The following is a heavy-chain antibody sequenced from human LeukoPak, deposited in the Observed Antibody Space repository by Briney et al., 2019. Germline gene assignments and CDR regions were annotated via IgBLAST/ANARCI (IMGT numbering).Heavy chain of an antibody. V-gene: IGHV4-4*07. Sequence: PPETLSLTCTVSGGSISSYYWSWIRQPAGKGLEWIGRIYTSGSTNYNHSLKSRVTMSVDTSKNQFSLKLSSVTAADTAVCYCARDLGRPGWPDSLFDYWGQGTLVTVSS. CDR2: IYTSGST. CDR3: ARDLGRPGWPDSLFDY. D-gene: IGHD6-19*01. J-gene: IGHJ4*02. CDR1: GGSISSYY.